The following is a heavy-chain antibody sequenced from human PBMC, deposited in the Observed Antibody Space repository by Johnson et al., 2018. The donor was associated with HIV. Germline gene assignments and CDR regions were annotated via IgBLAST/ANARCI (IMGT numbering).Heavy chain of an antibody. D-gene: IGHD3/OR15-3a*01. Sequence: QVQLVESGGGVVQPGGSLRLSCAAYGFTFSSYGMHWVRQAPGKWLEWVAFIRYDGSNKYYADSVKGRFTISRDNSKNTLYLQMNSLRAEDTAVYYCAMGTGDHDAFDIWGQGTIVTVSS. CDR1: GFTFSSYG. CDR3: AMGTGDHDAFDI. J-gene: IGHJ3*02. V-gene: IGHV3-30*02. CDR2: IRYDGSNK.